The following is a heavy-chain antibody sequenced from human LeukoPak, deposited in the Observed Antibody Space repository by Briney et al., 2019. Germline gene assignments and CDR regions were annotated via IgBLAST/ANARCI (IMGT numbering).Heavy chain of an antibody. CDR2: IYYSGTT. V-gene: IGHV4-30-4*01. CDR3: ARHRSPTSSSFFDS. D-gene: IGHD6-6*01. CDR1: GGSISTGDYY. Sequence: ASETLSLTCTVAGGSISTGDYYWSWIRQPPGKGLEWIGYIYYSGTTYYNPSLKGRISFSMQTSKNQFSLKLSSVTAADTAVYYCARHRSPTSSSFFDSWGQGTLVSVSS. J-gene: IGHJ5*01.